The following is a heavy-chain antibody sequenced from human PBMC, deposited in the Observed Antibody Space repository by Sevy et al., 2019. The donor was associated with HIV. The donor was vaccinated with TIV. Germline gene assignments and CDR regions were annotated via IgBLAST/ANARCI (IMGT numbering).Heavy chain of an antibody. CDR1: ESTFNGFD. V-gene: IGHV3-13*04. CDR3: ATARAGAAFFFED. D-gene: IGHD3-3*01. Sequence: GGSLRLSCAASESTFNGFDIHWVRQAPGKGLEWVSGIGTAHNTYYPASVKGRFTISRDNVKNSAFVQMNSLRAGDTAVYYCATARAGAAFFFEDWGQGILVTVSS. CDR2: IGTAHNT. J-gene: IGHJ4*02.